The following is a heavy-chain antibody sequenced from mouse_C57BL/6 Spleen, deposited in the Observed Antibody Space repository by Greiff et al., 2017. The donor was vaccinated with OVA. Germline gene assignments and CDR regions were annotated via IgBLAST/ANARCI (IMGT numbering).Heavy chain of an antibody. CDR2: ISYDGSN. CDR1: GYSITSGYY. CDR3: ARDEAYYGNYGGWFAY. J-gene: IGHJ3*01. V-gene: IGHV3-6*01. D-gene: IGHD2-10*01. Sequence: EVQLQQSGPGLVKPSQSLSLTCSVPGYSITSGYYWTWIRQFPGNKLELMGYISYDGSNNYNPSLKNRISITRDTSKNQFFLKLNSVTTKDTATYYCARDEAYYGNYGGWFAYWGQGTLVTVSA.